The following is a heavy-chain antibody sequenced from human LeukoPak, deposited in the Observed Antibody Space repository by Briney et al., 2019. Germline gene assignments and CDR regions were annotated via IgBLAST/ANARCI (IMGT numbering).Heavy chain of an antibody. Sequence: PGRSLRLSCAASGFTFSSYVMHWVRQAPGKGLEWVAVIWYDGFNKYCADSVKGRFTISRDNSKNTLYLQMNSLGAEDTAVYYCARDLGNWGWNDFWGQGTLVTVSS. J-gene: IGHJ4*02. CDR3: ARDLGNWGWNDF. CDR1: GFTFSSYV. CDR2: IWYDGFNK. D-gene: IGHD7-27*01. V-gene: IGHV3-33*01.